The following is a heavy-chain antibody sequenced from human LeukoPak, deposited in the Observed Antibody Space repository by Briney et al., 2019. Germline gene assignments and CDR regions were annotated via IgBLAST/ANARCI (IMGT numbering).Heavy chain of an antibody. CDR2: VYSSGST. CDR3: ARDIHCSGINCYSEDWFDP. D-gene: IGHD2-2*01. V-gene: IGHV4-4*07. J-gene: IGHJ5*02. CDR1: GGSISNFY. Sequence: PSETLSLTCTVSGGSISNFYWSWIRQPAGKGLEWMGRVYSSGSTNYSPSLGSRVTMSVDTSKNHFSLRLTSVTAADTAIYYCARDIHCSGINCYSEDWFDPWGQGTLVTVSS.